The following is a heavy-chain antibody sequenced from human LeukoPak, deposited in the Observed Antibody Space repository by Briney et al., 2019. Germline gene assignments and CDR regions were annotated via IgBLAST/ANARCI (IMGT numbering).Heavy chain of an antibody. J-gene: IGHJ4*02. V-gene: IGHV4-59*01. Sequence: PSETLSLTCTVSGGSINTYYRSWIRQPPGKGLEWIGYIYGSGSTNYNPSLKSRVTIWGDTSKSQFSLRLSSVTAADTAVYYCARARLEFYYDSRGSSYFDYWGQGTLVTVPS. CDR2: IYGSGST. D-gene: IGHD3-22*01. CDR3: ARARLEFYYDSRGSSYFDY. CDR1: GGSINTYY.